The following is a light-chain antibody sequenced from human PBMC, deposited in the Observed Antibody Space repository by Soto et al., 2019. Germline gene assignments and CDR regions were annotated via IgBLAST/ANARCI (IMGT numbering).Light chain of an antibody. CDR1: HSVSAS. J-gene: IGKJ5*01. Sequence: ENVLTQSPATLSLSPGERATLSCRASHSVSASLAWYQQKPGQAPRLLIYDTSTRATGVPARFSGSGSGTDFTLTISSLEPEDFAIYHCQQRNSRPSITFGQGTRLEIK. CDR2: DTS. CDR3: QQRNSRPSIT. V-gene: IGKV3-11*01.